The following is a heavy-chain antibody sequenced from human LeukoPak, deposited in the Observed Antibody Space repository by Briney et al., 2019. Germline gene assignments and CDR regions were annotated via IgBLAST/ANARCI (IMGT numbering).Heavy chain of an antibody. CDR3: ARESGSYSPFAY. Sequence: SETLSLTCTVSGGSSSISSYYWSWIRQPAGKGLEWIGRIYTSGSTNYNPSLKSRVTMSVDTSKNQFSLKLSSVTAADTAVYYCARESGSYSPFAYWGQGTLVTVSS. J-gene: IGHJ4*02. D-gene: IGHD1-26*01. V-gene: IGHV4-4*07. CDR2: IYTSGST. CDR1: GGSSSISSYY.